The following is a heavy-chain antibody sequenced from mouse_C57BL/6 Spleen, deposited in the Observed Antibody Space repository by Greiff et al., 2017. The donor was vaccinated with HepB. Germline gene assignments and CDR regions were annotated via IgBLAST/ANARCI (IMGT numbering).Heavy chain of an antibody. Sequence: EVKLQQSGPELVKPGASVKIPCKASGYTFTDYNMDWVKQSHGKRLEWIGDINPNNGGTIYNQKFKGKATLTVDKSSSTAYMELRSLTSEDTAVYYCARGYYYGSNPRYFDVWGTGTTVTVSS. D-gene: IGHD1-1*01. CDR3: ARGYYYGSNPRYFDV. V-gene: IGHV1-18*01. J-gene: IGHJ1*03. CDR1: GYTFTDYN. CDR2: INPNNGGT.